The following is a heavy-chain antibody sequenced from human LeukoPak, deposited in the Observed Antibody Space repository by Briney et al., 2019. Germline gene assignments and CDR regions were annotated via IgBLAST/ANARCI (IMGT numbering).Heavy chain of an antibody. CDR3: ARENAGYYDSSGYYEFDP. CDR1: GGSISSYY. CDR2: IYYSGST. D-gene: IGHD3-22*01. Sequence: SETLSLTCTVSGGSISSYYWSWIRQPPGKGLEWIGYIYYSGSTNYNPSLKSRVTISVDTSKNQFSLKLGSVTAADTAVYYCARENAGYYDSSGYYEFDPWGQGTLVTVSS. V-gene: IGHV4-59*01. J-gene: IGHJ5*02.